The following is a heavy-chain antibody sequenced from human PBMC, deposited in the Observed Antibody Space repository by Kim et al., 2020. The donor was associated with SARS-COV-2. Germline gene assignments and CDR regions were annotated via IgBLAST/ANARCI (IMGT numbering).Heavy chain of an antibody. CDR3: ARASDDILTAYYSNYGM. CDR2: ISSSSSTI. J-gene: IGHJ6*01. D-gene: IGHD3-9*01. CDR1: GFTFRSYS. V-gene: IGHV3-48*02. Sequence: GGSLRLSCAASGFTFRSYSIHWVRQAPGKGPEWVSYISSSSSTIYYADSVKGRFTISRDNSKNSLYLQMNSLRDEDTAVYYCARASDDILTAYYSNYGM.